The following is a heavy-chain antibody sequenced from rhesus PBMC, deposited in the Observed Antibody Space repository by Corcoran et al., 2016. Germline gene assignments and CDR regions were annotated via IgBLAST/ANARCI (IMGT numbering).Heavy chain of an antibody. Sequence: QVHLQESGPAVVKPSATLSLTCTVSSGSVGGRHWWTWIRPSPGKGLEWIGAFYGSGGDNEYNPSLDSRVTISVDASKNQFFLRVTSVTAADSATDYGGRRPNYNGLDSWGQGVVVTVSS. J-gene: IGHJ6*01. CDR3: GRRPNYNGLDS. CDR1: SGSVGGRHW. D-gene: IGHD3-3*01. CDR2: FYGSGGDN. V-gene: IGHV4-93*02.